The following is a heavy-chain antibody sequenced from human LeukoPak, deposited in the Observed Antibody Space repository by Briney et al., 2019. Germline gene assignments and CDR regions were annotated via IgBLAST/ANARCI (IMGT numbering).Heavy chain of an antibody. J-gene: IGHJ3*01. CDR1: GYSINGGYY. V-gene: IGHV4-38-2*01. CDR3: ARMGVSYYYDSSTYYPVASDV. CDR2: IFHSGSL. D-gene: IGHD3-22*01. Sequence: SETLSLTCSVSGYSINGGYYWGWVRQSPGKGPEWIGTIFHSGSLFYNPSFKSRVTLSIDTSRDQFSLRLTSVTAADTAIYYCARMGVSYYYDSSTYYPVASDVWGQGTKVTVSS.